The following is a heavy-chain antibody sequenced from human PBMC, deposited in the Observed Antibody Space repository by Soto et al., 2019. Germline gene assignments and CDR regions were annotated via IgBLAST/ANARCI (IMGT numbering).Heavy chain of an antibody. CDR1: GFNFRNFA. CDR3: AKPPAWQLLQGSSFYFDY. V-gene: IGHV3-23*01. Sequence: LRLSCAASGFNFRNFAMSWVLQAPGEGLESVSAISASGDTTYYADSVKGRFTISRDNSKNTLYLQMNSLRAEDTALYYCAKPPAWQLLQGSSFYFDYWGQGALVTVSS. J-gene: IGHJ4*02. D-gene: IGHD3-10*01. CDR2: ISASGDTT.